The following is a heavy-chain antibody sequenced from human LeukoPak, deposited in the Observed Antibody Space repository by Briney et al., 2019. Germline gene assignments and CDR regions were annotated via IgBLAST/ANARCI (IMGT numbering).Heavy chain of an antibody. J-gene: IGHJ5*02. CDR2: ISYDGNDK. CDR1: GFTFSSYD. Sequence: GGSLRLSCAASGFTFSSYDMHWVRQAPGKGLEWVAVISYDGNDKHYADSVKGRFTISRDNSKNTLYLQMNSLRAEDTAVYYCAKDSNYESNWFDPWGQGTLVTVSS. V-gene: IGHV3-30*18. D-gene: IGHD3-3*01. CDR3: AKDSNYESNWFDP.